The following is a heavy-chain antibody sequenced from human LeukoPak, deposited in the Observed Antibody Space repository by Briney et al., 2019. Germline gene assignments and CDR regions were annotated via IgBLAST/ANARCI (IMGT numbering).Heavy chain of an antibody. Sequence: GGSLRLSCAASGFTFSDYNMRWIRQAPGKGLEWVSSISRSGSTKYYADPVKGRFTISRDNAKNSLFLQMNSLRAEDTAVYYCARDAYDFWSGYYDDYWGQGTLVTVSS. CDR2: ISRSGSTK. D-gene: IGHD3-3*01. V-gene: IGHV3-11*01. CDR1: GFTFSDYN. J-gene: IGHJ4*02. CDR3: ARDAYDFWSGYYDDY.